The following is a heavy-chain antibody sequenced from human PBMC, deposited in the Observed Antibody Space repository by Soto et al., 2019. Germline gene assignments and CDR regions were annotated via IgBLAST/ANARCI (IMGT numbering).Heavy chain of an antibody. V-gene: IGHV3-23*01. J-gene: IGHJ4*02. CDR2: ISNSGST. CDR3: AKDREGYCSSTSCLYYFDS. CDR1: GFTFRNCA. D-gene: IGHD2-2*01. Sequence: GGSLRLSCAASGFTFRNCAMNWVRQAPGRGLEWVSTISNSGSTYYADAVKGRFTISRDISKNTLYLQMSSLRADDTALCYCAKDREGYCSSTSCLYYFDSWGQGTQVTVSS.